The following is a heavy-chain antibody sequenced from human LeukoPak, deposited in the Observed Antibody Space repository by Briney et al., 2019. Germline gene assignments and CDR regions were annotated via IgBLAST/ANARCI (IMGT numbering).Heavy chain of an antibody. D-gene: IGHD6-13*01. CDR1: GFSFSDHY. V-gene: IGHV3-72*01. Sequence: GGSLRLSCAASGFSFSDHYMDWVRQAPGKGLEWVGRTRDKAHSYTTEYSASVQGRFTISRDDSENTLYLQMNSLKTEDTAVYYCTRRSSAAGRQYFDYWGQGTLVTVSS. J-gene: IGHJ4*02. CDR2: TRDKAHSYTT. CDR3: TRRSSAAGRQYFDY.